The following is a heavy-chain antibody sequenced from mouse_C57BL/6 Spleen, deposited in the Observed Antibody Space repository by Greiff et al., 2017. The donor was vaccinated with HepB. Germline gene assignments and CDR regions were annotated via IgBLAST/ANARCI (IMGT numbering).Heavy chain of an antibody. CDR3: ARGSTGTGYFDY. V-gene: IGHV7-1*01. Sequence: EVMLVESGGGLVQSGRSLRLSCATSGFTFSDFYMEWVRQAPGKGLEWIAASRNKANDYTTEYSASVKGRFIVSRDTSQSILYLQMNALRAEDTAIYYCARGSTGTGYFDYWGQGTTLTVSS. CDR1: GFTFSDFY. J-gene: IGHJ2*01. CDR2: SRNKANDYTT. D-gene: IGHD4-1*02.